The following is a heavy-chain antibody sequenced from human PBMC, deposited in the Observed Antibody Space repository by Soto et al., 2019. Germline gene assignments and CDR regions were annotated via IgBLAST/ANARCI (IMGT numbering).Heavy chain of an antibody. D-gene: IGHD4-17*01. CDR2: IYYSGST. CDR1: GDSISSGDYY. V-gene: IGHV4-31*03. Sequence: QVQLQESGPGLVKPSQTLSLTCSVSGDSISSGDYYWSWLRQHPGKGLQWIGYIYYSGSTHYNPTLQSRVTISVDTYTNQFFLKLSDVTAADTAMYDCARDLRQHDYGTNYEMRWFDPWGQGNLVTVSS. J-gene: IGHJ5*02. CDR3: ARDLRQHDYGTNYEMRWFDP.